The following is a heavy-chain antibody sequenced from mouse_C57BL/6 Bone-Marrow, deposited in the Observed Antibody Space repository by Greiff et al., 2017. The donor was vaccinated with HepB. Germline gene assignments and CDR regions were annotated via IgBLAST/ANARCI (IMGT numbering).Heavy chain of an antibody. V-gene: IGHV3-6*01. J-gene: IGHJ3*01. CDR2: ISYDGSN. D-gene: IGHD2-4*01. CDR1: GYSITSGYY. Sequence: EVKLQESGPGLVKPSQSLSLTCSVTGYSITSGYYWNWIRQFPGNKLEWMGYISYDGSNNYNPSLKNRISITRDTSKNQFFLKLNSVTTEDTATYYCAREGDYDFAYWGQGTLVTVSA. CDR3: AREGDYDFAY.